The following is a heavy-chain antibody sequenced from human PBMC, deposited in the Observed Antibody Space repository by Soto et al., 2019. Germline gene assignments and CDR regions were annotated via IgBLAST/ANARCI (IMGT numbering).Heavy chain of an antibody. Sequence: QVQLVQSGAEVKKPVASVKVSCKASGYTFTSYGISWVRQAPGQGLAWMGWISAYNGNTNYAQKLQGRVTMTTDTSTSTAYMELRSLRSDDTAVYYCARIVVVPAAMQSQINWFDPWGQGTLVTVSS. D-gene: IGHD2-2*01. CDR1: GYTFTSYG. CDR3: ARIVVVPAAMQSQINWFDP. V-gene: IGHV1-18*01. CDR2: ISAYNGNT. J-gene: IGHJ5*02.